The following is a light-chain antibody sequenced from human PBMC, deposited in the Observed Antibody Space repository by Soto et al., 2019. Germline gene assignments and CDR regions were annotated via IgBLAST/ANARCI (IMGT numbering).Light chain of an antibody. Sequence: QPVLTQPPSASGTPGQRVTISCSGSSSNIGSNTVNWYQRLPGTAPKLLIYSNNYRPSGVPDRFSGSKSGTSASLAISGLQSEDEADYYCAAWDDSLNGVVFGGGTKLTVL. CDR3: AAWDDSLNGVV. CDR1: SSNIGSNT. J-gene: IGLJ2*01. CDR2: SNN. V-gene: IGLV1-44*01.